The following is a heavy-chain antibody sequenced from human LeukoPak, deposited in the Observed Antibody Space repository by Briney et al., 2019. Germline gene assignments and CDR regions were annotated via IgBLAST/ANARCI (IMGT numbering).Heavy chain of an antibody. CDR3: AKDYDYVWGSYRFDY. CDR1: GFTFSSYG. Sequence: HPGGSLRLSCAASGFTFSSYGMHWVRQAPGKGLEWVAVIWYDGSNKYYADSVKGRFTISRDNSKNTLYPQMNSLRAEDTAVYYCAKDYDYVWGSYRFDYWGQGTLVTVSS. D-gene: IGHD3-16*02. J-gene: IGHJ4*02. V-gene: IGHV3-30*02. CDR2: IWYDGSNK.